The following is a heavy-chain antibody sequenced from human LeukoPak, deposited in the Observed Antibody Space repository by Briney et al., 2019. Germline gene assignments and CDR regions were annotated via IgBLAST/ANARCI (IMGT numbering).Heavy chain of an antibody. Sequence: SETLSLTCTVSGGSISSYYWSWIRQPPGKGLEWIGYIYYSGSTNYNPSLKSRVTISVDTSKNQFSLKLSSVTAADTAVYYCASMVRGVIDDAYFDYWGQGTLVTVSS. D-gene: IGHD3-10*01. CDR2: IYYSGST. CDR3: ASMVRGVIDDAYFDY. J-gene: IGHJ4*02. V-gene: IGHV4-59*01. CDR1: GGSISSYY.